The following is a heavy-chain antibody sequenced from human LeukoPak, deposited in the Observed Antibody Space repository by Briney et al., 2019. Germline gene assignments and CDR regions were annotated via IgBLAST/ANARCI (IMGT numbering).Heavy chain of an antibody. Sequence: ASVKVSCKASGYTFTSYYMHWVRQAPGQGLEWMGMINPSGGSTSYAQKFQGRVTMTRDMSTRTVYMDLSSLRSEDTAVYYCVRTAYYYDSSGYYRGFDPWGQGTLVTVSS. J-gene: IGHJ5*02. V-gene: IGHV1-46*01. CDR2: INPSGGST. CDR3: VRTAYYYDSSGYYRGFDP. CDR1: GYTFTSYY. D-gene: IGHD3-22*01.